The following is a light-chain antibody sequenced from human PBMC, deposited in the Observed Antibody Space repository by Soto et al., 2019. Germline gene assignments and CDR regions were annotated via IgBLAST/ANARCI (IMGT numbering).Light chain of an antibody. J-gene: IGKJ4*01. CDR1: QDITTY. CDR3: QQYQSFSLT. Sequence: DIQMTQSPSSLSASVGDRLTITCRASQDITTYLNWFQQKPGKAPELLIYAASNLQSVVPSRFSGSGSGTDFTLTISSLQPEDFATYYCQQYQSFSLTFGGGTRVEVK. V-gene: IGKV1-39*01. CDR2: AAS.